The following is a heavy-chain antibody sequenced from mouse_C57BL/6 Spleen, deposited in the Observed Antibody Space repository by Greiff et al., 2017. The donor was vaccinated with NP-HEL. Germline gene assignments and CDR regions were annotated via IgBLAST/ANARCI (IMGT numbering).Heavy chain of an antibody. J-gene: IGHJ3*01. V-gene: IGHV1-52*01. CDR3: ARRASWDETWFAY. D-gene: IGHD4-1*01. CDR2: IDPSDSDT. Sequence: QVQLQQPGAELVRPGSSVKLSCKASGYTFTSYWMHWVKQRPIQGLEWIGNIDPSDSDTHYNQKFKDKATLTVDKSSSTAYMQLSSLTSEDSAVYYCARRASWDETWFAYWGQGTLVTVSA. CDR1: GYTFTSYW.